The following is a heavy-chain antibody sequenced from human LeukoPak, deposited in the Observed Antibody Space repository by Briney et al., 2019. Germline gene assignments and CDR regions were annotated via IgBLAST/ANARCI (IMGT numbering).Heavy chain of an antibody. Sequence: GSLRLSCAASGFTFSSYSMNWVRQAPGKGLMWVSRIDTDGTTTTYADSVKGRFTISRDNAKNTLYLQMNSLRAEDTAVYFCARGGAAAGLFDYWGQGTLVTVSS. V-gene: IGHV3-74*01. CDR2: IDTDGTTT. D-gene: IGHD6-13*01. CDR1: GFTFSSYS. J-gene: IGHJ4*02. CDR3: ARGGAAAGLFDY.